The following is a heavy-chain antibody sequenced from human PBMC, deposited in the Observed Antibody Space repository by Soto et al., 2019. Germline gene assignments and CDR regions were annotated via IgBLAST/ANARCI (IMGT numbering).Heavy chain of an antibody. CDR1: GYTFNSYG. Sequence: ASVKVSCKASGYTFNSYGISWVRQAPGQGLEWMGWISGHNANTNYAQKFQGRVTMTTDTSTSTAYMELRSLRSDDTAMYYCARDQTYYYDSSGYTGGYWGQGTLVTVSS. D-gene: IGHD3-22*01. J-gene: IGHJ4*02. CDR2: ISGHNANT. V-gene: IGHV1-18*01. CDR3: ARDQTYYYDSSGYTGGY.